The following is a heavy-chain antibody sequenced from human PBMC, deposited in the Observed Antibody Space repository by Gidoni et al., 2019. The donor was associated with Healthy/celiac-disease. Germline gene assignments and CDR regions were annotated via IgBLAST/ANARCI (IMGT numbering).Heavy chain of an antibody. CDR1: GGTFSSYA. V-gene: IGHV1-69*12. CDR3: ARSRGFCSGGSCYSVYYYYYGMDV. D-gene: IGHD2-15*01. J-gene: IGHJ6*02. Sequence: QVQLVQSGAEVKKPGSSVKVSCKASGGTFSSYAISWVRQAPGQGLEWMGGIIPIFGTANYAQKFQGRVTITADESTSTAYMELSSLRSEDTAVYYCARSRGFCSGGSCYSVYYYYYGMDVWGQGTTVTVSS. CDR2: IIPIFGTA.